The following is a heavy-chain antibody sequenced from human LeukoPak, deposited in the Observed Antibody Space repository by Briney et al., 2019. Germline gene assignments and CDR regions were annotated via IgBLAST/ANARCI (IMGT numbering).Heavy chain of an antibody. Sequence: GGSLRLSCAASDLTFSTYGMHWVRQAPGKGLEWVAFLRYDGNNKYYADSVKGRFTISRDNSKNTLYLQMNSLRAEDTAVYYCAKGGDTRMVTDYWGQGTLVTVSS. J-gene: IGHJ4*02. CDR1: DLTFSTYG. V-gene: IGHV3-30*02. CDR2: LRYDGNNK. CDR3: AKGGDTRMVTDY. D-gene: IGHD5-18*01.